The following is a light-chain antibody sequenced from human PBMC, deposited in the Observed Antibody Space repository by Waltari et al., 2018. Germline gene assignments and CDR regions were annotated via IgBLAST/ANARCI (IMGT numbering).Light chain of an antibody. J-gene: IGLJ3*02. CDR1: SSDVGGYNY. CDR2: DVT. Sequence: QSALPQPRSVSGSPGQSVTISCPGTSSDVGGYNYVSWYQQHPAKVPKPMFFDVTKRPSGVPDRFSGSKSCNTASLTISGLQAEDDADYYCCSYAGSHTWVFGGGTKLTVL. V-gene: IGLV2-11*01. CDR3: CSYAGSHTWV.